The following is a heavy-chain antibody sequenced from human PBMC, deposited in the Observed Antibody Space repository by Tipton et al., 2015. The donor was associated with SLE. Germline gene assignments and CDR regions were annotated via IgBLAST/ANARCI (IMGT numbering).Heavy chain of an antibody. CDR3: ARVTGTSDFDY. CDR1: SGSVSSGAYY. D-gene: IGHD1-20*01. CDR2: IYSSGST. V-gene: IGHV4-61*02. Sequence: TLSLTCTVSSGSVSSGAYYWSWIRQHPGKGLEWIGRIYSSGSTNYNPSHKSRVTISVDTSKNQFSLNLSSVTAADTAVYYCARVTGTSDFDYWGQGTLFTVSS. J-gene: IGHJ4*02.